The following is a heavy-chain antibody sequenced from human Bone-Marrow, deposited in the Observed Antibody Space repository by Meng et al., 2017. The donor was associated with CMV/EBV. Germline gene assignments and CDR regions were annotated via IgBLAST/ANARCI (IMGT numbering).Heavy chain of an antibody. CDR3: ARPYPGGGWVPGY. J-gene: IGHJ4*02. Sequence: GESLKISCAASGFTFSSYAMHWVRQAPGKGLEWVAVISYDGSNKYYADSVKGRFTISRDNSKNMLYLQMNSLRAEDTSVFYCARPYPGGGWVPGYWGQGTMVTVSS. CDR2: ISYDGSNK. CDR1: GFTFSSYA. D-gene: IGHD2-15*01. V-gene: IGHV3-30-3*01.